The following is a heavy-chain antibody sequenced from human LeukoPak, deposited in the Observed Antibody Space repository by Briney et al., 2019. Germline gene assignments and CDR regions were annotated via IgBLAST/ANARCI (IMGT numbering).Heavy chain of an antibody. CDR2: INPNSGGT. J-gene: IGHJ3*02. CDR3: ARVRCSGGSCYLGAFDI. V-gene: IGHV1-2*02. D-gene: IGHD2-15*01. Sequence: ASVKVSCKASGYTFTGYYMHWVRQAPGQGLEWMGWINPNSGGTNYAQKFQGRVTMTRDTSISTAYMELSRLRSDDTAVYYCARVRCSGGSCYLGAFDIWGQGTMVTVSS. CDR1: GYTFTGYY.